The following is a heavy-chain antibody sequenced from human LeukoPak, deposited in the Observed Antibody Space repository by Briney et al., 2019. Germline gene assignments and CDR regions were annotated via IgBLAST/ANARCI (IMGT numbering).Heavy chain of an antibody. CDR3: ARGDWDDSSGHSYTGLDY. V-gene: IGHV3-21*01. Sequence: GGSLRLSCAASGFTFSSYSMNWVRQAPGKGLEWVSSISSSSSYIYYADSVKGRFTISRDNAKNSLYLQMNSLRAEDTAVYYCARGDWDDSSGHSYTGLDYWGQGTLVTVSS. J-gene: IGHJ4*02. D-gene: IGHD3-22*01. CDR1: GFTFSSYS. CDR2: ISSSSSYI.